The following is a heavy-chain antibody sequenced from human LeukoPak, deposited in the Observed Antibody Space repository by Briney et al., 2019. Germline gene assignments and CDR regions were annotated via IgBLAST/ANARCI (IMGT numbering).Heavy chain of an antibody. Sequence: SETLSLTCTVSGYSISSGYYWGWIRQPPGKGLEWIGSIYHSGSTYYNPSLKSRVTISVDTSKNQFSLKLSSVTAADTAVYYCARPSSTGWSWVYASWGQGTLVTVSS. V-gene: IGHV4-38-2*02. D-gene: IGHD6-19*01. CDR3: ARPSSTGWSWVYAS. CDR1: GYSISSGYY. CDR2: IYHSGST. J-gene: IGHJ5*02.